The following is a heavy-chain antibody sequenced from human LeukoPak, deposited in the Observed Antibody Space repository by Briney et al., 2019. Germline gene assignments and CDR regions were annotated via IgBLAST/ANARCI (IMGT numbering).Heavy chain of an antibody. D-gene: IGHD1-26*01. V-gene: IGHV4-34*01. CDR1: GGSFSGYY. Sequence: PSETLSLTCAVYGGSFSGYYWSWIRQPPGKGLEWIGEINHSGSTNYNPSLKSRVTISVDTSKNQFSLKLSSVTAADTAVYYCAREIVGAATGGYGMDVWGQGTTVTVSS. J-gene: IGHJ6*02. CDR2: INHSGST. CDR3: AREIVGAATGGYGMDV.